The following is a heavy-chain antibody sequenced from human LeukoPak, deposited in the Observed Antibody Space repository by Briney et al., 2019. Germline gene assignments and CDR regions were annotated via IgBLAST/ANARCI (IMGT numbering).Heavy chain of an antibody. D-gene: IGHD3-3*01. CDR1: GFTFDDYT. V-gene: IGHV3-43*01. Sequence: QSGGSLRLSFAAPGFTFDDYTMHWVRQAPGKGLEWVSLISWDGGSTYYADSVKGRFTISRDNSKNSLYLQMNSLRTEDTALYYCAKAGAPLRFLEWFPLDYWGQGTLVTVSS. CDR2: ISWDGGST. CDR3: AKAGAPLRFLEWFPLDY. J-gene: IGHJ4*02.